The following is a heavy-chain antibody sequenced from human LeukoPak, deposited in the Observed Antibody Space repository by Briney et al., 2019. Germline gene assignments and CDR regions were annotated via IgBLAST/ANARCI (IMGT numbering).Heavy chain of an antibody. D-gene: IGHD2-15*01. Sequence: SETLSLTCTVSGGSISSYYWSWIRQPAGKGLEWIGRIYTSGSTNYNPSLKSRVTMSVDTSKNQFSLKLSSVTAADTAVYYCAGGRGYCSGGSCHNWFDPWGQGTLVTVSS. CDR1: GGSISSYY. CDR3: AGGRGYCSGGSCHNWFDP. J-gene: IGHJ5*02. V-gene: IGHV4-4*07. CDR2: IYTSGST.